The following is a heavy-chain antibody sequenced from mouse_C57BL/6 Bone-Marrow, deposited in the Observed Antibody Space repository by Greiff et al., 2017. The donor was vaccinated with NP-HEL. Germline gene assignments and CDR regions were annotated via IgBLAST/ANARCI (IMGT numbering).Heavy chain of an antibody. D-gene: IGHD2-2*01. CDR1: GFNIKDDY. V-gene: IGHV14-4*01. CDR2: IDPENGDT. CDR3: TTGGYGYYFDY. Sequence: VQLQQSGAELVRPGASVKLSCTASGFNIKDDYMHWVKQRPEQGLEWIGWIDPENGDTEYASKFQGKATITAETSSNTAYLQLSSLTSEDTAVYYCTTGGYGYYFDYWGQGTTLTVSS. J-gene: IGHJ2*01.